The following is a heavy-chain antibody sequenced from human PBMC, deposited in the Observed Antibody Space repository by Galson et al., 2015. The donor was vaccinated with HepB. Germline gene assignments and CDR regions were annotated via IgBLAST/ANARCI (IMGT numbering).Heavy chain of an antibody. D-gene: IGHD3-10*01. V-gene: IGHV4-34*01. Sequence: ETLSLTCAVYGGSFSGYYWSWIRQPPGKGLEWIGEINHSGSTNYNPTLKSRVTISVDTSKNQFSLKLSSVTAADTAVYYCARTMVRGVRVRNAFDIWGQGTMVTVSS. J-gene: IGHJ3*02. CDR1: GGSFSGYY. CDR3: ARTMVRGVRVRNAFDI. CDR2: INHSGST.